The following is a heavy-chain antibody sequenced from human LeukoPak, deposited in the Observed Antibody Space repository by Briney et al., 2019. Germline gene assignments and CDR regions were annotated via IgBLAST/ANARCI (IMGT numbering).Heavy chain of an antibody. CDR3: ASLTAFDP. D-gene: IGHD5-18*01. CDR2: IIPMFGTV. J-gene: IGHJ5*02. V-gene: IGHV1-69*13. CDR1: GDSFSTYA. Sequence: ASVKVSCKASGDSFSTYAFSWVRQAPGQGLEWMGRIIPMFGTVDHAQKLQGRLTITADDSTSTAYMELRSLRSEDTAVYYCASLTAFDPWGQGTLVTVSS.